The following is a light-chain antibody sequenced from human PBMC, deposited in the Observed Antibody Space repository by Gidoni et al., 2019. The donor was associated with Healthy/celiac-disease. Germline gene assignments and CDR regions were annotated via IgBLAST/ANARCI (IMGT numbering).Light chain of an antibody. CDR2: AAS. CDR3: QQSYSTPPMYT. Sequence: DIQMTQSPSSRSASVGGRVTITCRASQSISSYLNWYQQKPGKAPKLLIYAASSLQSGVPSRFSGSGSGTDFTLTISSLQPEDFATYYCQQSYSTPPMYTFGQGTKLEIK. CDR1: QSISSY. J-gene: IGKJ2*01. V-gene: IGKV1-39*01.